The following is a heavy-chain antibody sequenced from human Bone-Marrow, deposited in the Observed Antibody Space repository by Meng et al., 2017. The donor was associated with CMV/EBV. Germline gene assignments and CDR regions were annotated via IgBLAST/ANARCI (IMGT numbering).Heavy chain of an antibody. J-gene: IGHJ6*02. D-gene: IGHD4-11*01. CDR2: ISWNSGSI. CDR3: AKETNDYSNGHYGMDV. V-gene: IGHV3-9*01. CDR1: GFTFDDYA. Sequence: GGSLRLSCAASGFTFDDYAMHWVRQAPGKGLEWVSGISWNSGSIGYADSVKGRFTISRDNSKNSLYLQMNSLRTEDTALYYCAKETNDYSNGHYGMDVWGQGTTDTVSS.